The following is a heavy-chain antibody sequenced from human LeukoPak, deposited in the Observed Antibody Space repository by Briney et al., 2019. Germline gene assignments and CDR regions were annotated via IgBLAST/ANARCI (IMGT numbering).Heavy chain of an antibody. CDR2: ISYNGGST. D-gene: IGHD3-16*01. Sequence: GGSLRLSCAASGFTFSSYAMNWVRQAPGKGLEYVSSISYNGGSTYYANSVKGRFTISRDNSKNTLYLQMNSLRVEDTAVYYCAKGAGRNYIWGTSGHRGILDDWGRGTLVTVSS. V-gene: IGHV3-64*01. J-gene: IGHJ4*02. CDR1: GFTFSSYA. CDR3: AKGAGRNYIWGTSGHRGILDD.